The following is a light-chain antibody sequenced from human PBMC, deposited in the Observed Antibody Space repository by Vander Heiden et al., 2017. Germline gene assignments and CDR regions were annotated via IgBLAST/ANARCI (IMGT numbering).Light chain of an antibody. V-gene: IGLV1-51*01. CDR1: SSNLGNNY. CDR2: DNN. CDR3: GTWDSSLSAGV. Sequence: QSVLTQPPSVSAAPGQKVTISCSGSSSNLGNNYVSWYQQLPGTAPKLLIYDNNKRPSGIPDRFSGSKPGTSATLGITGLQTGDEADYYCGTWDSSLSAGVFGGGTKLTVL. J-gene: IGLJ2*01.